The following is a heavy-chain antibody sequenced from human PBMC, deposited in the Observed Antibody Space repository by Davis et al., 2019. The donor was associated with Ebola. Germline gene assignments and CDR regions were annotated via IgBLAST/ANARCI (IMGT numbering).Heavy chain of an antibody. CDR2: IDPSDSYT. CDR1: GYSFTSYW. D-gene: IGHD5-24*01. J-gene: IGHJ6*03. V-gene: IGHV5-10-1*01. CDR3: ARHVRSLGYITNYMDV. Sequence: GESLKISCKGSGYSFTSYWISWVRQMPGKGLEWMGRIDPSDSYTNYSPSFQGHVTISADKSISTAYLQWSSLKASDTAMYYCARHVRSLGYITNYMDVWGKGTTVTVSS.